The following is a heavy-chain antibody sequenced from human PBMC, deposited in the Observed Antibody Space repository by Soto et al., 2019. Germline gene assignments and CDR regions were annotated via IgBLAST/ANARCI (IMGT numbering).Heavy chain of an antibody. D-gene: IGHD4-17*01. J-gene: IGHJ4*02. CDR2: ITSDGRT. Sequence: GGSLRLSCAASGFTFSSYAMSWVRQSPGKGLEWVSIITSDGRTYYADSVKGRFTISRDNSKNTVYLQMNSLRAEDTAVYYCAKDYSTVTTDPLSVVLFDYWGQGALVTVSS. CDR3: AKDYSTVTTDPLSVVLFDY. CDR1: GFTFSSYA. V-gene: IGHV3-23*01.